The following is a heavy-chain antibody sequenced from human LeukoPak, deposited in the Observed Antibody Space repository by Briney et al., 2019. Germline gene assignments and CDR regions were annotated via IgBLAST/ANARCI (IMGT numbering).Heavy chain of an antibody. V-gene: IGHV3-23*01. D-gene: IGHD3-10*01. J-gene: IGHJ6*02. CDR2: ISGSGGST. Sequence: GSLRLSCAASGFTFSSYAMSWVRQAPGKGLEWVSAISGSGGSTYYADSVKGRFTISRDNSKSTLYLQMNSLRAEDTAVYYCAKDFLWFGESEYYYYYGMDVWGQGTTVTVSS. CDR3: AKDFLWFGESEYYYYYGMDV. CDR1: GFTFSSYA.